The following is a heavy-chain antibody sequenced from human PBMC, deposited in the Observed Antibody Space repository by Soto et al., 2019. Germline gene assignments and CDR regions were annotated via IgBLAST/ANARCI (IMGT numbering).Heavy chain of an antibody. V-gene: IGHV1-46*01. CDR1: GYTFTSYY. D-gene: IGHD3-22*01. J-gene: IGHJ6*02. CDR2: INPSGGST. CDR3: AREEGYYDSSGYSDRYYYYGMDV. Sequence: ASVKVSCKASGYTFTSYYMHWVRQAPGQGLEWMGIINPSGGSTSYAQKFQGRVTMTRDTSTSTVYMELSSLRSEDTAVYYCAREEGYYDSSGYSDRYYYYGMDVWGQGTTVTVSS.